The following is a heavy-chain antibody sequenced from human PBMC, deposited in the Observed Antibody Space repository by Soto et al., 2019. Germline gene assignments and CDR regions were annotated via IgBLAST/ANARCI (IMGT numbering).Heavy chain of an antibody. J-gene: IGHJ4*02. D-gene: IGHD6-19*01. Sequence: SETLSLTCSVSGDSIISYYWSWIRQSAGKGLEWIGRTYITGDTNYNPSLKSRVTMSVDTSKNQLSLKLSSVTAADTAVYYCAREYTKIVDGPTPFYFDYWGQGTPVTVS. CDR1: GDSIISYY. CDR2: TYITGDT. V-gene: IGHV4-4*07. CDR3: AREYTKIVDGPTPFYFDY.